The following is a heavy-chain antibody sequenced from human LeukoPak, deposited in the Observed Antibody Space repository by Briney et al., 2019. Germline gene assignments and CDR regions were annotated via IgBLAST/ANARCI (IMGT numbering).Heavy chain of an antibody. CDR2: LYHSDSA. V-gene: IGHV4-38-2*01. CDR1: GYSISNGYY. CDR3: ARQHDSYYYYYIDV. J-gene: IGHJ6*03. Sequence: SETLSLTXAVSGYSISNGYYWVWIRQPPGRGLEWIGSLYHSDSAYYNTSLRSRVSMSVDTSKNQFSLTLSFVTAADTAVYYCARQHDSYYYYYIDVWGSGITVTVSS.